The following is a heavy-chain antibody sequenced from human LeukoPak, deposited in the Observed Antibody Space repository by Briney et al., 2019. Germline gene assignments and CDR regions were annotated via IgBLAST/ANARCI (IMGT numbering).Heavy chain of an antibody. Sequence: PSETQSHACTVSGGSISSFYWSWIRQPPGKGLEWIGYIYYSGNTNYSPSLKSRVTMSVDTSKNQFSLKLSSVTAADTAVYYCARDWITGTGDAFDIWGQGTMVTVSS. D-gene: IGHD1-7*01. CDR2: IYYSGNT. V-gene: IGHV4-59*01. CDR3: ARDWITGTGDAFDI. CDR1: GGSISSFY. J-gene: IGHJ3*02.